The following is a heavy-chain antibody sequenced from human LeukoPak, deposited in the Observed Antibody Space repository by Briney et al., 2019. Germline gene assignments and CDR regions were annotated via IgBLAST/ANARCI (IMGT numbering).Heavy chain of an antibody. V-gene: IGHV3-33*08. D-gene: IGHD2-2*01. Sequence: GGSLSLSCAASGFTFSIYGMQWVRQAQGEGREWGGVILCDGSNKYYADSVQGRFTISRDNSKNTLHLQMNTLRAEDKAVYYCATRYCSIAACRGSSYKCLDEWGKGTTVTVSS. CDR1: GFTFSIYG. J-gene: IGHJ6*04. CDR2: ILCDGSNK. CDR3: ATRYCSIAACRGSSYKCLDE.